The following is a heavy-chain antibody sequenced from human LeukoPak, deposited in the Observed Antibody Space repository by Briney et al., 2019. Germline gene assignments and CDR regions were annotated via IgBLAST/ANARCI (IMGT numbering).Heavy chain of an antibody. Sequence: PGGSLRLSCAASGFTVSSNYMTWVRQAPGKGREWGSVIYSGGSTYYADSVKGRLTISRDNSKNTLYLQMHSLRNEDTGVYYCARQYNYAFAYWGQGTLVTVSS. CDR2: IYSGGST. V-gene: IGHV3-66*02. CDR3: ARQYNYAFAY. CDR1: GFTVSSNY. D-gene: IGHD5-18*01. J-gene: IGHJ4*02.